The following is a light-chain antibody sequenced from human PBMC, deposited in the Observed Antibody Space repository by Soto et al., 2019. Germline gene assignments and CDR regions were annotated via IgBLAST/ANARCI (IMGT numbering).Light chain of an antibody. CDR1: QSLNRNY. CDR3: QQYESSPPT. V-gene: IGKV3-20*01. CDR2: GAF. J-gene: IGKJ1*01. Sequence: EVVLTQSPGTLSLSPGERATLSCRASQSLNRNYSAWYQRKPGQPPRLLMYGAFNRATDIPARFSGSVSGTDFTLTITRLEPEDFAVYYCQQYESSPPTFGQGTKVEF.